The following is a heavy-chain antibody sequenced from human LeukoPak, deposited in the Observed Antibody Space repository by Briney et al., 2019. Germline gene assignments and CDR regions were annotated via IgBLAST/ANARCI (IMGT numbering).Heavy chain of an antibody. J-gene: IGHJ4*02. V-gene: IGHV4-39*07. Sequence: PSETLSLTCAVSGGSVDNSNYYWPWIRQPPGKGLDWIGTIFSSGNTFYSPSLETRITISVYTSMTQLSLRPSSVTAADTAVYFCASERWSRRSYFDLWGQGSLVTVSS. CDR2: IFSSGNT. CDR3: ASERWSRRSYFDL. D-gene: IGHD5-24*01. CDR1: GGSVDNSNYY.